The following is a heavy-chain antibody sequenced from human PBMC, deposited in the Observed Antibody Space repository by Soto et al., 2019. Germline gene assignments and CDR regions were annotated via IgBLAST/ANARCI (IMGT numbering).Heavy chain of an antibody. CDR2: IYTSGST. CDR3: ARDLWDGSGSYYNYYYYYGMDV. CDR1: GGSISSYY. J-gene: IGHJ6*02. D-gene: IGHD3-10*01. V-gene: IGHV4-4*07. Sequence: SETLSLTCTVSGGSISSYYWSWIRQPAGKGLEWIGRIYTSGSTNYNPSLKSRVTMSVDTSKNQFSLKLSSVTAADTAVYYCARDLWDGSGSYYNYYYYYGMDVWGQGTTVTVSS.